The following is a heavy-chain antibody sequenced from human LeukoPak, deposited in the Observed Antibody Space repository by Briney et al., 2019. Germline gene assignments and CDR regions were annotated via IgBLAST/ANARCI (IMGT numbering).Heavy chain of an antibody. CDR1: GFTFSSYD. J-gene: IGHJ3*02. V-gene: IGHV3-13*01. CDR3: ARATLQVGATTDDAFDI. CDR2: IGTAGDT. Sequence: PGGSLRLSCAASGFTFSSYDMHWVRQATGKGLEWVSGIGTAGDTYYPGSVKGRFTISRESVKNSLYLQMNSLRAGDTAVCYCARATLQVGATTDDAFDIWGQGIMVTVSS. D-gene: IGHD1-26*01.